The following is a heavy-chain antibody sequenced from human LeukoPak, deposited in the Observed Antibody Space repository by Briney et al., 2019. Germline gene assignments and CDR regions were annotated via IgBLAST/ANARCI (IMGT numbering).Heavy chain of an antibody. CDR2: IWYDGSNK. Sequence: GRSLRLSCAASGFTFGSYGMHWVRQAPGKGLEWVAVIWYDGSNKYYADSVKGRFTISRDNSKNTLYLQMNSLRAEDTAVYYCARMIAAISYAFDIWGQGTMVTVSS. D-gene: IGHD2-2*01. V-gene: IGHV3-33*01. J-gene: IGHJ3*02. CDR3: ARMIAAISYAFDI. CDR1: GFTFGSYG.